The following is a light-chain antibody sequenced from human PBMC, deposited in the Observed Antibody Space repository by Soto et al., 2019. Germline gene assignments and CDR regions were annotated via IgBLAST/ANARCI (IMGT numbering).Light chain of an antibody. CDR3: QQRSKWLLT. Sequence: EIVLTQSPAILSLSPGERATPSCRASQSVSSYLAWYQHKPGQAPRLLIYDASNRATGIPARFSGSGSGTDFTLTISSLEPEDFAVYYCQQRSKWLLTFGGGSKVEIK. CDR1: QSVSSY. V-gene: IGKV3-11*01. CDR2: DAS. J-gene: IGKJ4*01.